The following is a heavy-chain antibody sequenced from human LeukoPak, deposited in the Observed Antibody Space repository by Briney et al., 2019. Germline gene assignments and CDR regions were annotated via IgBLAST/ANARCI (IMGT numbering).Heavy chain of an antibody. CDR2: SNADGTI. V-gene: IGHV3-48*02. Sequence: GGSLRLSCAASGFTFSYYSMNWVRQAPGKGLEWISYSNADGTISYADSVKGRFTISRDNAENSLYLQMNSLRDEDTAVYFCVRDRDYAFDFWGQWTMVTVSS. CDR1: GFTFSYYS. CDR3: VRDRDYAFDF. J-gene: IGHJ3*01.